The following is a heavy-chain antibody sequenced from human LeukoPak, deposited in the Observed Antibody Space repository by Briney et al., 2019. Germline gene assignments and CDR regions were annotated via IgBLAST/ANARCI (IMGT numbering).Heavy chain of an antibody. J-gene: IGHJ5*02. Sequence: GGSLRLSCVASGFTFSGSAMHWVRQASGKGLEWVGRMRSKANNDATAYAASVKGRFTISRDDSTNTAYLQMNSLKTEDTAVYYCAAGIGAAGIGPWGQGTLVTVSS. D-gene: IGHD6-13*01. CDR2: MRSKANNDAT. CDR3: AAGIGAAGIGP. CDR1: GFTFSGSA. V-gene: IGHV3-73*01.